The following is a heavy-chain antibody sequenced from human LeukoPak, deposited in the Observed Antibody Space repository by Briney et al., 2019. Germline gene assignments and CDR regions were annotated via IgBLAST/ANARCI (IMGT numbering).Heavy chain of an antibody. J-gene: IGHJ4*02. CDR2: IRWNSGSK. CDR3: AKDNRRHYTSGPNPDSLH. Sequence: GGSLRLSCAGSGFIFNNYAMHWVRQPPGRGLEWVSGIRWNSGSKDYADSVKGRFTISRDNAKNSLYLQMNSLRVEDTAFYYCAKDNRRHYTSGPNPDSLHWGQGALVTVSS. V-gene: IGHV3-9*01. CDR1: GFIFNNYA. D-gene: IGHD6-19*01.